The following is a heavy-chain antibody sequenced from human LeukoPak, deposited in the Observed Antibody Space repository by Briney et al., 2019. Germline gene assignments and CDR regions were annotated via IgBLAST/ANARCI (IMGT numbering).Heavy chain of an antibody. CDR2: ISAYNGNT. J-gene: IGHJ4*02. Sequence: ASVKVSCKASGYTFTSYGISWVRQAPGQGLEWMGWISAYNGNTNYAQKLQGRVTMTTDTSTSTAYMELSRLRSDDTAVYYCARDSSVGATYAFDYWGQGTLVTVSS. CDR1: GYTFTSYG. V-gene: IGHV1-18*01. CDR3: ARDSSVGATYAFDY. D-gene: IGHD1-26*01.